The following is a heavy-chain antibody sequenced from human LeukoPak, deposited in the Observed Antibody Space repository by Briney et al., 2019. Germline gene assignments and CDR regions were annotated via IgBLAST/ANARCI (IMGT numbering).Heavy chain of an antibody. CDR2: IYYSGST. D-gene: IGHD2-2*01. Sequence: KPSETLSLTCTVSGGSISSSSYYWGWIRQPPGKGLEWIGSIYYSGSTYYNPSLKSRVTISVDTSKNQFSLKLSSVTAADTAVYYCARRGRVPAARDWFDPWGQGTLVTVSS. CDR1: GGSISSSSYY. V-gene: IGHV4-39*01. J-gene: IGHJ5*02. CDR3: ARRGRVPAARDWFDP.